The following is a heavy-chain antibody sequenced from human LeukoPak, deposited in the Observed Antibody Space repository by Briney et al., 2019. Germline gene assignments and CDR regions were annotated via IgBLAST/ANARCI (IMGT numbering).Heavy chain of an antibody. D-gene: IGHD4-17*01. CDR1: GDSVSRNSAA. CDR3: ARAIYGDYRGDNWFDP. Sequence: SQTLSLTCAISGDSVSRNSAAWNWIRQSPSRGLEWLGRTYYRSKWYNDYAVSVKSRITINPDTSKNQFSLQLNSVTPEDTAVYYCARAIYGDYRGDNWFDPWGQGTLVTVSS. J-gene: IGHJ5*02. CDR2: TYYRSKWYN. V-gene: IGHV6-1*01.